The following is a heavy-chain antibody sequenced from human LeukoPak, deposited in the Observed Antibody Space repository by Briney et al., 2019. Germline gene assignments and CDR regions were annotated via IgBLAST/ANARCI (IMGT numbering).Heavy chain of an antibody. V-gene: IGHV4-59*01. CDR3: VRDRGAS. CDR2: IHSTGRT. J-gene: IGHJ4*02. Sequence: SETLSLTCTVSGGSISDYYWSWIRQPPGKGLEWIGYIHSTGRTNYNPSLKSRVTFSIDTSKNQYSLKLTSVTAADTAVYYCVRDRGASWGQGTLVSVSS. D-gene: IGHD1-26*01. CDR1: GGSISDYY.